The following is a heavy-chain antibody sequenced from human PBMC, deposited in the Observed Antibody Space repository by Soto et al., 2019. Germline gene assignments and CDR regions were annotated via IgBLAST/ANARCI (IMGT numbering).Heavy chain of an antibody. CDR2: ISGSGGST. Sequence: EVQLLESGGGLVQPGGSLRLSCAASGFTFSSYAMSWVRQAPGKGLEWVSAISGSGGSTYYADSVKGRFTISRDNSKNTXXXXMNSXRAXXXXXXXXXXXXGYSSGWYYDYWGQGTLVTVSS. V-gene: IGHV3-23*01. D-gene: IGHD6-19*01. J-gene: IGHJ4*02. CDR1: GFTFSSYA. CDR3: XXXXGYSSGWYYDY.